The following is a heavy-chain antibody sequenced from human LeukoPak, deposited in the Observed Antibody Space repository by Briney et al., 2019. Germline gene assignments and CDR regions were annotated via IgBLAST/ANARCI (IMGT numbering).Heavy chain of an antibody. CDR1: GFTFNSYA. V-gene: IGHV3-30-3*01. D-gene: IGHD3-22*01. Sequence: PGGSLRLSCAASGFTFNSYAMHWVRQAPGKGLEWVAMISYDGSNKYYADSVKGRFTVSRDNSKNTLYLQMNSLRAEDTAVYYCARPIYYYVSSGQPDSWGQGTLVTISS. CDR3: ARPIYYYVSSGQPDS. J-gene: IGHJ4*02. CDR2: ISYDGSNK.